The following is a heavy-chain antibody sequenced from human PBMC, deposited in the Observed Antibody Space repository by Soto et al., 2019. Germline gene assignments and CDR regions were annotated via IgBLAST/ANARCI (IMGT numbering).Heavy chain of an antibody. V-gene: IGHV4-59*08. CDR3: ARQASYDFWDGRFYYNYYMDV. D-gene: IGHD3-3*01. CDR2: IYSSGTT. J-gene: IGHJ6*03. Sequence: SETLSLTCTVSSGSISGYYLSWIRQPPGKGLEWIGSIYSSGTTYYNPSLKSRVTMSVDTSKIQFSLNLSSVTAADTAVYYCARQASYDFWDGRFYYNYYMDVWGKGTPVTVSS. CDR1: SGSISGYY.